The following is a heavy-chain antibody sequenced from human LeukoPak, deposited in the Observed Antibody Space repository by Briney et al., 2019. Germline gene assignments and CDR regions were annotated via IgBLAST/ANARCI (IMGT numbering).Heavy chain of an antibody. V-gene: IGHV3-64*01. D-gene: IGHD2-2*01. CDR2: ISNNGGST. CDR1: GFTFSSYE. J-gene: IGHJ4*02. CDR3: ARGLGILTSDFDC. Sequence: GGSLRLSCAAAGFTFSSYEMNWVRQAPGKGLEYVSAISNNGGSTYYANSVKGRFTISRDNSKNTLYLHMGSLRTEDVAVYYCARGLGILTSDFDCWGQGTLVTVSS.